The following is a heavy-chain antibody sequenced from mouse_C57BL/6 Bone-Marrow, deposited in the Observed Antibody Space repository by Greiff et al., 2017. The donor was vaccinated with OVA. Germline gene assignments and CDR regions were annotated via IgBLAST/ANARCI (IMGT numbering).Heavy chain of an antibody. D-gene: IGHD1-1*01. CDR1: GYTFTSYW. V-gene: IGHV1-64*01. J-gene: IGHJ2*01. Sequence: QVQLQQPGAELVKPGASVKLSCKASGYTFTSYWMHWVKQRPGHGLEWIGMIHPNSGSTNYNEKFKGKATLTVDKSSSTAYMQLSSLTSEDSAVYYCARRGTTVVGGGYFDYWGQGTTLTVSS. CDR2: IHPNSGST. CDR3: ARRGTTVVGGGYFDY.